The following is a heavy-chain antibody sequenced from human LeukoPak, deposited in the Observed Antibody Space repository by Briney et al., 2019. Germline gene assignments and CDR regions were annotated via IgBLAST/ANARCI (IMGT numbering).Heavy chain of an antibody. Sequence: SETLSLTCTVSGGSISSYYWSWLRQPAGKGLEWIGRIYTSGSTNYNPSLKSRVTMSVDTSKNQFSLKLSSVTAADTAVYYCASTRGIGCSSTSCPLDYWGQGTLVTVSS. J-gene: IGHJ4*02. CDR2: IYTSGST. CDR3: ASTRGIGCSSTSCPLDY. CDR1: GGSISSYY. V-gene: IGHV4-4*07. D-gene: IGHD2-2*01.